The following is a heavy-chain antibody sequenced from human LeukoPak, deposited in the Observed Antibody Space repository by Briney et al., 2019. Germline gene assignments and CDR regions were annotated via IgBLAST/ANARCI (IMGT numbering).Heavy chain of an antibody. CDR2: IPYDGSNK. J-gene: IGHJ4*02. Sequence: GRSLRLSCAASGFTFSSYAMHWVRQAPGKGLEWVAVIPYDGSNKYYADSVKGRSTISRDNSKNTLCLQMNSLRAEDTAVYYCARERGYYDSSGYVTYYFDYWGQGTLVTVSS. CDR3: ARERGYYDSSGYVTYYFDY. CDR1: GFTFSSYA. V-gene: IGHV3-30*01. D-gene: IGHD3-22*01.